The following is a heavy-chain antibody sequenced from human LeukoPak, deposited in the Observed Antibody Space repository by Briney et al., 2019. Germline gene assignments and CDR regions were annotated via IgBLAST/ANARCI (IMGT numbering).Heavy chain of an antibody. V-gene: IGHV3-23*01. CDR2: ISGSGGST. J-gene: IGHJ6*02. D-gene: IGHD3-22*01. CDR3: AKVLAIVVVPYYGMDV. Sequence: PGGSLRLSCAASGFTFSSYAMSWVRQAPGKGLEWVSAISGSGGSTYYADSVKGRFTISRDNSKNTLYLQMNSLRAEDTAVYYCAKVLAIVVVPYYGMDVWGQGTTVTVSS. CDR1: GFTFSSYA.